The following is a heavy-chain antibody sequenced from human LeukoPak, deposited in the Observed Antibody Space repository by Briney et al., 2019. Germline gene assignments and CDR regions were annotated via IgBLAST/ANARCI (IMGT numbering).Heavy chain of an antibody. V-gene: IGHV1-2*02. CDR2: INPNSGGT. CDR3: ALPAVAGTRGDY. D-gene: IGHD6-19*01. Sequence: ASVKVSCKASGYTFTDYYMHWVRQAPGQGLEWMGWINPNSGGTNYAQKFQGRVTMTRDTSISTAYMELSRLRSDDTAVYYCALPAVAGTRGDYWGQGTLVTVSS. J-gene: IGHJ4*02. CDR1: GYTFTDYY.